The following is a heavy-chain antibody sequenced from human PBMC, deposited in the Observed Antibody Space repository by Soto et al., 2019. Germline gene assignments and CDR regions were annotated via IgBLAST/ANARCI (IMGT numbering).Heavy chain of an antibody. D-gene: IGHD2-15*01. J-gene: IGHJ6*02. CDR3: ARARSYSYYYYYGMDV. CDR1: GYTFTSYG. Sequence: ASVKVSCKASGYTFTSYGISWVRQAPGQGLEWMGWISANSGNTSYAQKLQGRVTMTTNTSISTAYMELSSLRSEDTAVYYCARARSYSYYYYYGMDVWGQGTTVTVSS. CDR2: ISANSGNT. V-gene: IGHV1-18*01.